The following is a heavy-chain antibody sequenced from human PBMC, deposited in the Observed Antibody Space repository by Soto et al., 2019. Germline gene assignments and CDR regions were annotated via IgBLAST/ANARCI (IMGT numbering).Heavy chain of an antibody. V-gene: IGHV3-30*03. CDR3: ARTRRAWSDFHYYSLDV. D-gene: IGHD2-8*02. CDR2: ISYDSTKT. J-gene: IGHJ6*02. CDR1: GFTFNSYG. Sequence: GGSLRLSCAASGFTFNSYGMHWVRQGPGNGLEWVAFISYDSTKTYYADSVKGRFTISRDNSNSALYVQMNSLTGEDTAVYYCARTRRAWSDFHYYSLDVWGQGSTVGVSS.